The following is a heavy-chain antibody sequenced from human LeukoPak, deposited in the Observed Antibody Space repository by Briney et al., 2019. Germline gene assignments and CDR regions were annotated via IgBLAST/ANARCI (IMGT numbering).Heavy chain of an antibody. V-gene: IGHV1-18*01. CDR2: ISAYNGNT. D-gene: IGHD3-22*01. CDR3: AREAHYDSSGYYYLFGY. J-gene: IGHJ4*02. CDR1: GYTFTSYG. Sequence: ASVKVSCKASGYTFTSYGISWVRQAPGQGLEWMGWISAYNGNTNYAQKLQGRVTMTTDTSTGTAYMELRSLRSDDTAVYYCAREAHYDSSGYYYLFGYWGQGTLVTVAS.